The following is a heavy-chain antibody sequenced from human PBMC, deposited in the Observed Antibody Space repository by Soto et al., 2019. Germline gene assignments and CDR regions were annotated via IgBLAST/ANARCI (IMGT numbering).Heavy chain of an antibody. J-gene: IGHJ4*01. CDR1: GFTFSTYA. CDR2: ISGSGGNT. D-gene: IGHD2-21*01. CDR3: AKLVKQYYFDY. V-gene: IGHV3-23*01. Sequence: EVPLLESGGGLVQPGGSLRLSCAASGFTFSTYAMSWVRQAPGKGLEWVSAISGSGGNTYSADSVKGRFTISRDNSKNTLYLQMNSLRAEDTAVYYCAKLVKQYYFDYWGHGTLVTVSS.